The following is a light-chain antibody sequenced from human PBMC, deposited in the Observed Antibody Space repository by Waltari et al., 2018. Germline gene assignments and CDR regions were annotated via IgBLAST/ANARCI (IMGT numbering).Light chain of an antibody. V-gene: IGKV2-28*01. CDR3: MQPLHTPPS. CDR2: AAS. CDR1: KSLLYSNAYNY. Sequence: DIVMTQSPLSLHVSPGESASISCRSSKSLLYSNAYNYLDWYVQKPGQSPQLLIYAASNRASGVPDRFSGSGSGTDFTLKISRVEAEDVGVYYCMQPLHTPPSFGQGTKLEIK. J-gene: IGKJ1*01.